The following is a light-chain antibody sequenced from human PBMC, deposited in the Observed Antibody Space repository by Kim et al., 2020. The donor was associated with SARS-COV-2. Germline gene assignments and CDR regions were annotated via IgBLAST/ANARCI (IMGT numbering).Light chain of an antibody. CDR3: SSYTSSSTYYV. V-gene: IGLV2-14*01. CDR1: SSDIGGYKY. J-gene: IGLJ1*01. CDR2: DVS. Sequence: QSALTQPASVSGSPGQSITISCTGTSSDIGGYKYVSWYQQHPGKAPKLMIYDVSKRPSGVANRFSGSKSGNTASLTISGLQAGDEADYYCSSYTSSSTYYVFGALTKVTVL.